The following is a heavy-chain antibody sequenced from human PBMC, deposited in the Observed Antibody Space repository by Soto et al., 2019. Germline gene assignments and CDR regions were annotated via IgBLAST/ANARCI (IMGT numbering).Heavy chain of an antibody. Sequence: PSVTMCVTCTVSGGYLSSGVYYWSWLRQHPGKGLEWIGYIYYSGSTYYNPSLKSRVTISVDTSKNQFSLKLSSVTAADTAVYYCARVPYCISTSCYAYYFDYWGQGTLVTVSS. CDR1: GGYLSSGVYY. D-gene: IGHD2-2*01. V-gene: IGHV4-30-4*08. CDR3: ARVPYCISTSCYAYYFDY. J-gene: IGHJ4*02. CDR2: IYYSGST.